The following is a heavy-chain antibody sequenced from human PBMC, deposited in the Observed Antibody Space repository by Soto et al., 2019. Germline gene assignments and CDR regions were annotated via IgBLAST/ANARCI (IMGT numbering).Heavy chain of an antibody. Sequence: HPGGSLRLSCAASGFTFSSYGMHWVRQAPGKGLEWVAVISYDGSNKYYADSVKGRFTISRDNSKNTLYLQMNSLRAEDTAVYYCAKEDLIWGSYSSSFDYWGQGTLVTVSS. D-gene: IGHD3-16*01. CDR2: ISYDGSNK. V-gene: IGHV3-30*18. CDR3: AKEDLIWGSYSSSFDY. CDR1: GFTFSSYG. J-gene: IGHJ4*02.